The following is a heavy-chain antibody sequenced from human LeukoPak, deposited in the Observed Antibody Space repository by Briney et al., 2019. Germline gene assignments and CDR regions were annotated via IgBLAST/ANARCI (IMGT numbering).Heavy chain of an antibody. V-gene: IGHV1-2*02. CDR3: ARIPQGVAMVSYFDY. Sequence: ASVKVSCKASGYTFTGYYMHWVRQAPGQGLEWMGWINPNSGGTNYAQKFQGRVTMTRDTSTSTVYMELSSLRSEDTAVYYCARIPQGVAMVSYFDYWGQGTLVTVSS. J-gene: IGHJ4*02. D-gene: IGHD5-18*01. CDR2: INPNSGGT. CDR1: GYTFTGYY.